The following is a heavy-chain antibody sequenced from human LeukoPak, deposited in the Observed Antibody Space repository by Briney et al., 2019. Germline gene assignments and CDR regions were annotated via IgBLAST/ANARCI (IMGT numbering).Heavy chain of an antibody. CDR1: GGSFSGYY. V-gene: IGHV3-11*01. CDR2: ISSSGSTI. D-gene: IGHD3-3*01. Sequence: LSLTCAVYGGSFSGYYWSWIRQAPGKGLEWVSYISSSGSTIYYADSVKGRFTISRDNAKNSLYLQMNSLRAEDTAVYYCARGGANYDFWSGYWYYGMDVWGQGTTVTVSS. J-gene: IGHJ6*02. CDR3: ARGGANYDFWSGYWYYGMDV.